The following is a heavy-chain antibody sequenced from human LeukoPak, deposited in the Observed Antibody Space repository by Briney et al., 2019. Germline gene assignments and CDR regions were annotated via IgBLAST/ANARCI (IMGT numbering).Heavy chain of an antibody. CDR3: AKDLALSYYYDSSGPHR. CDR2: ISGSGGST. V-gene: IGHV3-23*01. CDR1: GFTFGDYA. D-gene: IGHD3-22*01. J-gene: IGHJ4*02. Sequence: GGSLRLSCTASGFTFGDYAMSWVRQAPGKGLEWVSAISGSGGSTYYADSVKGRFTISRDNSKNTLYLQMNSLRAEDTAVYYCAKDLALSYYYDSSGPHRWGQGTLVTVSS.